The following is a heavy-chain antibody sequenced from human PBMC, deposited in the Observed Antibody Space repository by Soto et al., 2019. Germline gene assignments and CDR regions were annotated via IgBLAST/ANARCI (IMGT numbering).Heavy chain of an antibody. J-gene: IGHJ4*02. CDR1: GFTFSSYA. V-gene: IGHV3-23*01. CDR3: AKGGLGVVPAASHIDY. CDR2: ISGSGGST. Sequence: GGSLRLSCAASGFTFSSYAMSWVRQAPGKGLEWVSAISGSGGSTYYADSVKGRFTISRDNSKNTLYLQMNSLRAEDTAVYYCAKGGLGVVPAASHIDYWGQGTLVTVSS. D-gene: IGHD2-2*01.